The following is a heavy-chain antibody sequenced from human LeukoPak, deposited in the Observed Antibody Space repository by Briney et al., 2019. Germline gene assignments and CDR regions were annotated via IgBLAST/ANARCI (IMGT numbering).Heavy chain of an antibody. CDR1: GGSISSGGYS. CDR3: ARQTEGQLWSEFDY. V-gene: IGHV4-30-2*01. J-gene: IGHJ4*02. CDR2: IYHSGST. D-gene: IGHD5-18*01. Sequence: SETLSLTCAVSGGSISSGGYSWSWIRQPPGKGLEWIGYIYHSGSTYYNPSLKSRVTISVDRSKNQFSLKLSSVTAADTAVYYCARQTEGQLWSEFDYWGQGTLVTVSS.